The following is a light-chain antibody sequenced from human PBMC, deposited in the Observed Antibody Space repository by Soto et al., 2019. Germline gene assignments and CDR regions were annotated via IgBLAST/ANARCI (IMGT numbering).Light chain of an antibody. CDR3: QQYGFT. Sequence: ESVLTQSPGTLSLSPGERATLSCRASQSVSSSYLAGYQQKPGQAPRLLIYGASSRATGIPDRFSGSGSGTDFTLTISRLEPEDFAVYYCQQYGFTFGPATKVDIK. J-gene: IGKJ3*01. CDR2: GAS. CDR1: QSVSSSY. V-gene: IGKV3-20*01.